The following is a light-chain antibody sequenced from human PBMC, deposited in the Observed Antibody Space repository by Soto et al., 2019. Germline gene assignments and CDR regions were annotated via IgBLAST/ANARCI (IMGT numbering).Light chain of an antibody. Sequence: AIRMTQSPSSLSASTGDRVTITCRASQGISSYLAWYQQKPGKAPKLLIYAASTLQSGVPSRFSGSGSGTDFTLTISCLQSEDFATYSCKQYYSYPLTFGGGTKVEIK. CDR1: QGISSY. V-gene: IGKV1-8*01. J-gene: IGKJ4*01. CDR3: KQYYSYPLT. CDR2: AAS.